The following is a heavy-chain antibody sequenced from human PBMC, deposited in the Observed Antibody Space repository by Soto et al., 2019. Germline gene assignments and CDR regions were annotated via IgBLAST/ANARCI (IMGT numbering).Heavy chain of an antibody. V-gene: IGHV3-30*18. J-gene: IGHJ6*02. D-gene: IGHD2-2*01. CDR2: ISYDGSNK. CDR1: GFTFSSYG. CDR3: AKGPAIVLVPAAMNYYYGMDV. Sequence: QVQLGESGGGVVQPGRSLRLSCAASGFTFSSYGMHWVRQAPGKGLELVAGISYDGSNKYNADSVKGRFTISRDNSKNTRSLQMTSLGAEATAVYYCAKGPAIVLVPAAMNYYYGMDVWGQGTTVTVSS.